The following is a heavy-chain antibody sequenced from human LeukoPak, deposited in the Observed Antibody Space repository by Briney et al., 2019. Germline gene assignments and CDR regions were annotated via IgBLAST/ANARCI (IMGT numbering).Heavy chain of an antibody. D-gene: IGHD5-18*01. CDR3: ARCGYSYGTGYYFDY. V-gene: IGHV1-69*04. J-gene: IGHJ4*02. CDR1: GGTFSSYA. CDR2: IIPILGIA. Sequence: GSSVKVSCKASGGTFSSYAISWVRQAPGQGLEWMGRIIPILGIANYAQKFQGRVTITADKSTSTAYMELSSLRSEDTAVYYCARCGYSYGTGYYFDYWGQGTLVTVSS.